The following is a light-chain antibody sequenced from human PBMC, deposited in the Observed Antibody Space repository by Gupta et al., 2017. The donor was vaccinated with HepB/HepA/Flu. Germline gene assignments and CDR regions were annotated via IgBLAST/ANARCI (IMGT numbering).Light chain of an antibody. Sequence: QSALTQPRPVSGSPGQSVTIACTGTSSDVGGYNYVSWHQQHPGKAPKFMIYDVTKRPSGVPDRFSGSKSGNTASLTISGLQAEDEANYHCCSYAGSHSWVFGGGTKVTVL. CDR1: SSDVGGYNY. CDR3: CSYAGSHSWV. J-gene: IGLJ2*01. CDR2: DVT. V-gene: IGLV2-11*01.